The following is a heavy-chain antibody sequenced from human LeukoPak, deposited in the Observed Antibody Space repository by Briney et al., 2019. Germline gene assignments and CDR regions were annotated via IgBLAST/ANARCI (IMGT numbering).Heavy chain of an antibody. CDR1: GFTFSSYG. D-gene: IGHD3-9*01. Sequence: GGSLRLSCAASGFTFSSYGMHWVRQAPGKGLEWVAVIWYDGSNKYYADSVKGRFTISRDNSKNTLYLRMNSLRAEDTALYYCAKDLGGYFNPWGQGTLVTVSS. J-gene: IGHJ5*02. CDR2: IWYDGSNK. V-gene: IGHV3-33*06. CDR3: AKDLGGYFNP.